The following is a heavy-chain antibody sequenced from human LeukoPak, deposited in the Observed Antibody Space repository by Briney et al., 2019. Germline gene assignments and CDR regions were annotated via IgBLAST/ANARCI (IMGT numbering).Heavy chain of an antibody. CDR2: INHSGST. Sequence: LETLSLTCAVYGGSFSSYYWSWIRQPPGMGLEWIGEINHSGSTNYNPSLKSRVTISVDTSKNQFSLKLSSVTAADTAVYYCASGLAGTFFDYWGQGTLVTVSS. CDR3: ASGLAGTFFDY. J-gene: IGHJ4*02. V-gene: IGHV4-34*01. CDR1: GGSFSSYY. D-gene: IGHD6-19*01.